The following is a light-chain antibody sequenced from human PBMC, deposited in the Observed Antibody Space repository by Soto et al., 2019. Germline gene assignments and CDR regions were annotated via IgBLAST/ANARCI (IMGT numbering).Light chain of an antibody. Sequence: DTQMTQSPSSLSVSVGDRVPITCRASQGIGRSLGWFQKKPGKAPKYLIYAASTLQVGVPSRFSSSGYGKDFNLTTSSLQSEDVATYYCQQYSTYARTFGQGTTVEIK. J-gene: IGKJ1*01. CDR2: AAS. CDR1: QGIGRS. V-gene: IGKV1-16*01. CDR3: QQYSTYART.